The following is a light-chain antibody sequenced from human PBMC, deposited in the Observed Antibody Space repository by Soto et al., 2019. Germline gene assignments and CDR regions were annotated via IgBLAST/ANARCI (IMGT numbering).Light chain of an antibody. CDR3: QQSYSALLLT. CDR1: QRISSY. CDR2: AAS. V-gene: IGKV1-39*01. Sequence: DIQMTQPPSSLSASVGDRVTITCRARQRISSYLNWYQQKPGKAPKLLIYAASSLQSGVPSRFSGSGSGTDFTLTISSLQPEDFATYYCQQSYSALLLTFGGGTKVDIK. J-gene: IGKJ4*01.